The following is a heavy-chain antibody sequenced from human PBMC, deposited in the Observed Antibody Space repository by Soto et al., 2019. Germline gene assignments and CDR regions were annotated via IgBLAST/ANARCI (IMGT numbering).Heavy chain of an antibody. CDR2: ISGSGGST. D-gene: IGHD2-2*01. CDR1: GFTFSSYA. J-gene: IGHJ4*02. Sequence: GGSLRLSCAASGFTFSSYAMSWVRQAPGKGLEWVSAISGSGGSTYYADSVKGRFTISRDNSKNTLYLQMNSLRAEDTAVYYCAKDGRRIVVVPAATRGVYFDYWGQGTLVTVSS. V-gene: IGHV3-23*01. CDR3: AKDGRRIVVVPAATRGVYFDY.